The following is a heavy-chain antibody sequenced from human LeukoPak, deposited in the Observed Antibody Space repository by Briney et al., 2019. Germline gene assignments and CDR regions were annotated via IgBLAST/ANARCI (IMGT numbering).Heavy chain of an antibody. J-gene: IGHJ4*02. D-gene: IGHD3-22*01. V-gene: IGHV5-51*01. CDR2: IYPGDSDT. CDR3: ARQDFFDSSGPLSYFDY. CDR1: GYSFTSYW. Sequence: GESLKISCKGSGYSFTSYWIGWVRQMPGKGLEWTGIIYPGDSDTRYSPSFQGQVTISADKSISTAYLQWSSLKASGTAMYYCARQDFFDSSGPLSYFDYWGQGNLGNGSS.